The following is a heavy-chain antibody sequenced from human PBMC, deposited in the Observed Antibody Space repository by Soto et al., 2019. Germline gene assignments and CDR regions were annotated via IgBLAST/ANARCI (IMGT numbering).Heavy chain of an antibody. D-gene: IGHD3-22*01. CDR2: ISYDGSNK. J-gene: IGHJ4*02. Sequence: QVQLVESGGGVVQPGRSLRLSCAASGFTFSSYAMHWVRQAPGKGLEWVAVISYDGSNKYYADSVKGRFTISRDNSKNTLYLQMNSLRAEDTAVYYCARSLGSYYDSRAGPFDYWGQGTLVTVSS. V-gene: IGHV3-30-3*01. CDR3: ARSLGSYYDSRAGPFDY. CDR1: GFTFSSYA.